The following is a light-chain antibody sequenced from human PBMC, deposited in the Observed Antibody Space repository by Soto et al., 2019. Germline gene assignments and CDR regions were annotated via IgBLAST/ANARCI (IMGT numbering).Light chain of an antibody. V-gene: IGKV1-17*01. J-gene: IGKJ4*01. CDR3: VRHNDYPLT. Sequence: DIQITQSPSSLSASVGDRVTITCRASQAPSNDVGWYQQKPGQAPKRLIYAVSNLQSGVPSRFSGRGSRTEFTLTISSLQPEDFAAYYCVRHNDYPLTFGGGTKVESK. CDR2: AVS. CDR1: QAPSND.